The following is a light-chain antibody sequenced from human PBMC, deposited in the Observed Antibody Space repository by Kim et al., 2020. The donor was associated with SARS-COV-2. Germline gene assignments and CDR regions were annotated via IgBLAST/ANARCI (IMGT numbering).Light chain of an antibody. Sequence: GQKVTISCSGSSFNIGESYVSWYQQFPGSAPKLLIYDDSERPSGIPDRFSGSKSGTSATLGITGLQTGDEADYYCATWDISLSAGVFGGGTKLTVL. V-gene: IGLV1-51*01. CDR3: ATWDISLSAGV. CDR1: SFNIGESY. CDR2: DDS. J-gene: IGLJ3*02.